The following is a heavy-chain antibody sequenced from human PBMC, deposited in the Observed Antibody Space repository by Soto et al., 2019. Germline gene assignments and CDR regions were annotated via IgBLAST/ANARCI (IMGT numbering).Heavy chain of an antibody. J-gene: IGHJ6*02. CDR3: ARGVTSGWFHYYGMDV. Sequence: QVQLVQSGAEVKKPRASVKVSCKASGYTFSNYAMHWVRQAPGQRPEWMGWINAGNGNTKYSQKFQGRVTITRETSASTAYMELSILRSEDTAAYYCARGVTSGWFHYYGMDVWGQGTTVTVSS. V-gene: IGHV1-3*01. CDR1: GYTFSNYA. CDR2: INAGNGNT. D-gene: IGHD6-19*01.